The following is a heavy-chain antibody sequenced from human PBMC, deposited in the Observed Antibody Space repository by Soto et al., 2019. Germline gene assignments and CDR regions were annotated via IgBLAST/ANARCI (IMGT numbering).Heavy chain of an antibody. CDR3: ARGDCGGDCYSVGYFDY. V-gene: IGHV3-48*02. CDR2: ISSSSSTI. CDR1: GFTFSSYS. J-gene: IGHJ4*02. D-gene: IGHD2-21*02. Sequence: GGALRLSCASSGFTFSSYSMNLVRPAPGKGLEWVSYISSSSSTIYYADSVKGRFTISRDNAKNSLYLQMNSLRDEDTAVYYCARGDCGGDCYSVGYFDYWGQGTLVTVSS.